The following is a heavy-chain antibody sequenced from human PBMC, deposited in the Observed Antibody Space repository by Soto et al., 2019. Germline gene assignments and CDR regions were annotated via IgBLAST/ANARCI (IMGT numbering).Heavy chain of an antibody. CDR1: GYTFTNFG. CDR3: ARGTGIAVAGTLDP. J-gene: IGHJ5*02. D-gene: IGHD6-19*01. Sequence: ASVKVSCKASGYTFTNFGISWVRQAPGQGLEWMGWISAYNGNTNYAQKLQGRVTMTTDTSTSTAYMELRSLRSDDTAVYYCARGTGIAVAGTLDPWGQGTLVTVSS. V-gene: IGHV1-18*01. CDR2: ISAYNGNT.